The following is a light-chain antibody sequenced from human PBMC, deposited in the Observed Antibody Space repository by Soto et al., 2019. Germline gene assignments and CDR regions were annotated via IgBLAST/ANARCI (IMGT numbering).Light chain of an antibody. J-gene: IGKJ1*01. CDR2: APF. CDR1: HRGRYY. Sequence: DIRMTQSPSSLSASVGDRVSITCRARHRGRYYLNWYLHKPGKAPKLLIYAPFNLQSGVPSRFSGSGSGTDFTLTISSLQPEDFASYSCQQSFNSPWTFGQGTKV. CDR3: QQSFNSPWT. V-gene: IGKV1-39*01.